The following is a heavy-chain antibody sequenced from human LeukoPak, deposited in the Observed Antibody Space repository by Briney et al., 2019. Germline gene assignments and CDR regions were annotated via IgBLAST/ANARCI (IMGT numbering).Heavy chain of an antibody. V-gene: IGHV4-34*01. CDR1: GGSFSGYY. Sequence: SGTLSLTCAVYGGSFSGYYWSWIRQPPGKGLEWIGSIYYSGSTYYNPSLKSRVTISVDTSKNQFSLKVSSVTAADTAVFYCASHNSSWYHTDYWGQGILVTVSS. CDR2: IYYSGST. J-gene: IGHJ4*02. D-gene: IGHD6-13*01. CDR3: ASHNSSWYHTDY.